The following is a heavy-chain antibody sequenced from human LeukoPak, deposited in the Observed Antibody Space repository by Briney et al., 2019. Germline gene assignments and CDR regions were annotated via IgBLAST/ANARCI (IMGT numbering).Heavy chain of an antibody. V-gene: IGHV3-21*01. CDR2: ISTTSTYI. J-gene: IGHJ4*02. CDR3: AREGIAVAGTKGMVDY. Sequence: GGSLRLSCAASGFTFSSYSMAWVRQAPGKGLEWVSSISTTSTYIFYRDSVKGRFTISRDNAKNSLYLQMNSLRAEDMAVYYCAREGIAVAGTKGMVDYWGQGTLVTVSS. CDR1: GFTFSSYS. D-gene: IGHD6-19*01.